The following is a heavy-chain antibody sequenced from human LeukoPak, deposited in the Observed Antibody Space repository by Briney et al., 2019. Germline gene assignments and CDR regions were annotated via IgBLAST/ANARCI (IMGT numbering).Heavy chain of an antibody. CDR3: ARVTGIAVAGTYY. D-gene: IGHD6-19*01. J-gene: IGHJ4*02. CDR2: IYHSGST. V-gene: IGHV4-38-2*02. Sequence: PSETLSLTCTVSGYSISSGYYWGWIRQPPGKGLEWIGSIYHSGSTYCNPSLKSRVTISVDTSKNQFSLKLSSVTAADTALYYCARVTGIAVAGTYYWGQGTLVTVSS. CDR1: GYSISSGYY.